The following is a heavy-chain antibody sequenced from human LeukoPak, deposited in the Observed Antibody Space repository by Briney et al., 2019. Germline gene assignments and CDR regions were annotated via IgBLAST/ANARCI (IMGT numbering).Heavy chain of an antibody. CDR2: ISAYNGDT. CDR3: ARDTALIITPGGPDY. D-gene: IGHD2-8*02. V-gene: IGHV1-18*01. CDR1: GYTFASYG. Sequence: ASVKVSCKASGYTFASYGISWVRQAPGQGLEWVGSISAYNGDTRYAQHLQGRVTLTTDTSTGTAYMELRSLTSDDTALYYCARDTALIITPGGPDYCGRGTLITVSS. J-gene: IGHJ4*02.